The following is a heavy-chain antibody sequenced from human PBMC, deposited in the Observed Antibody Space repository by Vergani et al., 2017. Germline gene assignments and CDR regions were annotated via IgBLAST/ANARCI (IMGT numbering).Heavy chain of an antibody. CDR3: ATKSCGTPGCQIGYFRE. Sequence: QVHLVESGGGVVQPGRSLRLPCVVSGFTSSYYGMHWVRQAPGKGLEWVAVISYDGTQKYYADLVKGRFTISRDNSKSTLYLQMNSLRTEDTAVYYCATKSCGTPGCQIGYFREWGQGTLVTVSS. J-gene: IGHJ1*01. CDR2: ISYDGTQK. V-gene: IGHV3-30*03. CDR1: GFTSSYYG. D-gene: IGHD1-1*01.